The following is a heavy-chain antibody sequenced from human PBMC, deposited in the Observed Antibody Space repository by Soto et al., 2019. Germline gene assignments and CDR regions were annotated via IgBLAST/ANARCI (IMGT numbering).Heavy chain of an antibody. CDR1: GFTFSSYW. V-gene: IGHV3-74*01. J-gene: IGHJ6*02. CDR3: ARGSPHYYYYGMDV. CDR2: INSDGSST. Sequence: GGSLRLSCAASGFTFSSYWMHWVRQAPGKGLVWVSRINSDGSSTTYADSVKGRFTISRDNAKNTLYLQMNSLRAEDTAVYYCARGSPHYYYYGMDVWGQGTTVTVSS.